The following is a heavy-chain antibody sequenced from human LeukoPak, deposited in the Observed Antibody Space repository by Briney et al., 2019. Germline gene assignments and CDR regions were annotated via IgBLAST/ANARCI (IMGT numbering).Heavy chain of an antibody. V-gene: IGHV1-46*01. CDR2: INPTGGHS. CDR1: GYSFTSYY. Sequence: ASVKVSCKASGYSFTSYYMHWVRQAPGQGLEWMGIINPTGGHSSYAQKFQGRLTMTRDPSTSTVYMELSSLRSEDTAVYYCARGGGGKDIVVVPAGYWGQGTLVTVSS. D-gene: IGHD2-2*01. J-gene: IGHJ4*02. CDR3: ARGGGGKDIVVVPAGY.